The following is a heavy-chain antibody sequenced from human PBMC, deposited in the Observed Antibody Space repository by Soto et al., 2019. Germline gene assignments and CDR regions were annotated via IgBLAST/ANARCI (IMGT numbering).Heavy chain of an antibody. CDR1: GGSISSYY. CDR3: ARGDYAKAFDI. J-gene: IGHJ3*02. CDR2: IYYSGST. V-gene: IGHV4-59*12. D-gene: IGHD2-2*01. Sequence: PSETLSLTWAVSGGSISSYYWSWIRQPPGKGLEWIGYIYYSGSTNYNPSLKSRVTISVDTSKNQFSLKLTSVTAVDTAVYYCARGDYAKAFDIWGQGTTVTVSS.